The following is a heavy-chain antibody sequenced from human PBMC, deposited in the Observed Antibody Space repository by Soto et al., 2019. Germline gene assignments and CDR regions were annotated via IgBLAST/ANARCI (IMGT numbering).Heavy chain of an antibody. D-gene: IGHD3-3*01. J-gene: IGHJ6*02. V-gene: IGHV3-15*07. CDR2: IKNKAAGGTA. CDR1: SFTFNNAW. CDR3: TTDTRYDFWSGYLRTDYYYYYYGMDV. Sequence: GGFLRLSCVASSFTFNNAWMNWVRQAPEKGLEWIGLIKNKAAGGTALYATSMKGRFTISRDDSKNTLYLQINNLKTEDTAVYYCTTDTRYDFWSGYLRTDYYYYYYGMDVWGQGTTVTVSS.